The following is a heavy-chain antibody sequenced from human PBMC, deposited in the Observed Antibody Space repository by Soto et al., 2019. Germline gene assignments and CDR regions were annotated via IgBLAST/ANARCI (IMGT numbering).Heavy chain of an antibody. Sequence: PGGSLRLSSAASGFTFSSYSMNWVRQAPGKGLEWVSSISSSSSYIYYADSVKGRFTISRDNAKNSLYLQMNSLRAEDTAVYYCARGQQLADNWFDSVVQGTLVTVAS. V-gene: IGHV3-21*01. CDR1: GFTFSSYS. J-gene: IGHJ5*01. D-gene: IGHD6-13*01. CDR3: ARGQQLADNWFDS. CDR2: ISSSSSYI.